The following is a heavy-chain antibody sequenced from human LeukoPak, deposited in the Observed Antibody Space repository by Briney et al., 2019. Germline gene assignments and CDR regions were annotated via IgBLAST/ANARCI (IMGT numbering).Heavy chain of an antibody. CDR1: GYSISSGYY. CDR2: IYHIGST. Sequence: PSETLSLTCTVSGYSISSGYYWGWIRQPLGKGLEWIGSIYHIGSTYYNPSLKSRVTISVDTSKNQFSLKLSSVTAADTAVYYCARGRGSWSNAFDIWGQGTMVTVSS. D-gene: IGHD3-16*01. J-gene: IGHJ3*02. CDR3: ARGRGSWSNAFDI. V-gene: IGHV4-38-2*02.